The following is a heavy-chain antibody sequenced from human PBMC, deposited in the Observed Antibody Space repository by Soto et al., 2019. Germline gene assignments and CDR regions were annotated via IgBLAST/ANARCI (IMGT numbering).Heavy chain of an antibody. D-gene: IGHD3-9*01. CDR3: ARARSHFDWTPGRY. J-gene: IGHJ1*01. V-gene: IGHV3-30-3*01. CDR2: ISYDGSNK. Sequence: LILSCAASGFTFSSYAMHWVRQAPGKGLEWVAVISYDGSNKYYADSVKGRFTISRDNSKNTLYLQMNSLRAEDTAVYYCARARSHFDWTPGRYWGQGTLVTVSS. CDR1: GFTFSSYA.